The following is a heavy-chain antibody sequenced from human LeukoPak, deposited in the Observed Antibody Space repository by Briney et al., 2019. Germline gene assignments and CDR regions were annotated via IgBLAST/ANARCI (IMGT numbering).Heavy chain of an antibody. V-gene: IGHV3-23*01. CDR1: GFAFSNYA. Sequence: GGSLRLSCAASGFAFSNYAMSWVRQAPGKGLEWVSVLSDSGYSTYYADSVKGRFTISRDNAKNSLYLQMNSLRAEDTAVYYCARLSYYYDSSGSDYWGQGTLVTVSS. CDR2: LSDSGYST. D-gene: IGHD3-22*01. CDR3: ARLSYYYDSSGSDY. J-gene: IGHJ4*02.